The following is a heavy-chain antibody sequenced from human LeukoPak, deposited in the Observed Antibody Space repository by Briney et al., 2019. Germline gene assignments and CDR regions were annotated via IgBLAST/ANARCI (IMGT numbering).Heavy chain of an antibody. V-gene: IGHV3-53*01. D-gene: IGHD4/OR15-4a*01. CDR1: GFTVSSNS. CDR2: IYSDNT. CDR3: ARRAGAYSHPYDY. J-gene: IGHJ4*02. Sequence: GGSLRLSCTVSGFTVSSNSMSWVRKAPGTGLERVSFIYSDNTHYSDSVKGRFTISRDNSKNTLYLQMNSLRAEDTAVYYCARRAGAYSHPYDYWGQGTLVTVSS.